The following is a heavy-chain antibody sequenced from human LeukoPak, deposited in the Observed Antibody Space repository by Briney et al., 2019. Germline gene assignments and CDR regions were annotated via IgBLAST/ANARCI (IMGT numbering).Heavy chain of an antibody. J-gene: IGHJ4*02. V-gene: IGHV3-15*01. CDR3: TTDFKGVQLWPRGDY. CDR1: GFTFSNAW. CDR2: IKSKTDGGTT. Sequence: GGSLRLSCAASGFTFSNAWMNWVRQAPGKGLEWVGRIKSKTDGGTTDYAAPVKGRFTISRDDSKTTLYLQMNSLKTEDTALYYCTTDFKGVQLWPRGDYWGQGTLVTVSS. D-gene: IGHD5-18*01.